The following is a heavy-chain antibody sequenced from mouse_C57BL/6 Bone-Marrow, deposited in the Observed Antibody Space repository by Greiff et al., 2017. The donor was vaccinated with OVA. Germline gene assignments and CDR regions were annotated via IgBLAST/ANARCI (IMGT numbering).Heavy chain of an antibody. Sequence: EVNLVESGGGLVKPGGSLKLSCAASGFTFSDYGMHWVRQAPEKGLEWVAYISSASSTIYYADTVKGRFTISRDNAKNTLFLQVTRLRSEDTAMYYGARGGTTVVPHYYAMDYWGQGTSVTVSS. J-gene: IGHJ4*01. D-gene: IGHD1-1*01. CDR3: ARGGTTVVPHYYAMDY. V-gene: IGHV5-17*01. CDR1: GFTFSDYG. CDR2: ISSASSTI.